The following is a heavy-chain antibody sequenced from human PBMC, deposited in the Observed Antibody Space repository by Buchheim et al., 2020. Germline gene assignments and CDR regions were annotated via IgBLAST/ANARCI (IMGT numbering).Heavy chain of an antibody. CDR2: ISSASKYI. J-gene: IGHJ4*02. CDR1: GFNFKNFN. Sequence: EVQLVESEGGLVKPGGSLKISCTGSGFNFKNFNINWVRQAPGQGLEWVSAISSASKYIYYIDSVRGRFTISRDDAKNSVYLQMNSLRADDTAVYFCARETWATSFDHWGQGTL. CDR3: ARETWATSFDH. D-gene: IGHD3-16*01. V-gene: IGHV3-21*06.